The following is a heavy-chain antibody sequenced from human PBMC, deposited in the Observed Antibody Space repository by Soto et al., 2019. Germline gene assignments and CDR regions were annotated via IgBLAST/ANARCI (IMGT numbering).Heavy chain of an antibody. CDR1: GFTFSDYY. D-gene: IGHD6-13*01. CDR2: ISSSSSHT. J-gene: IGHJ4*02. V-gene: IGHV3-11*05. CDR3: ARGRGAAADYFDF. Sequence: GGSLRLSCAASGFTFSDYYMSWIRQAPGKGLEWVSYISSSSSHTNYADSVKGRFTISRDNAKNSLYLQMNSLRAEDTAVYYCARGRGAAADYFDFWGQGTLVTVSS.